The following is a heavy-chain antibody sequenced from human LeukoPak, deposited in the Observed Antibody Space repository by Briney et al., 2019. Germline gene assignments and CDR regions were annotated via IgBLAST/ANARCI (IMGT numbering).Heavy chain of an antibody. CDR3: ASLTDIVVVPAAHGGVYYFDY. Sequence: ASVKVSCKASGYTFTGYYMHWVRQAPGQGLEWMGWINPNSGGTNYAQKFQGRVTMTRGTSISTAYMELSRLRSDDTAVYYCASLTDIVVVPAAHGGVYYFDYWGQGTLVTVSS. J-gene: IGHJ4*02. CDR1: GYTFTGYY. CDR2: INPNSGGT. V-gene: IGHV1-2*02. D-gene: IGHD2-2*01.